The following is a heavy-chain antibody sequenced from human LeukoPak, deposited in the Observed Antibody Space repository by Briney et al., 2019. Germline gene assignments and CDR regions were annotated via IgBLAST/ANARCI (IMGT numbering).Heavy chain of an antibody. D-gene: IGHD3-9*01. J-gene: IGHJ4*02. CDR1: DGSINSYY. V-gene: IGHV4-59*08. Sequence: SETLSLTCSVSDGSINSYYWNWIRRPPGKGLEWIGYIYYNGNTNYSPSLKSRVTMSVDTSKNQFSLKLSSVTAADTAVYYCARHLLRYFDWSSSPFDYWGQGTLVTVSS. CDR2: IYYNGNT. CDR3: ARHLLRYFDWSSSPFDY.